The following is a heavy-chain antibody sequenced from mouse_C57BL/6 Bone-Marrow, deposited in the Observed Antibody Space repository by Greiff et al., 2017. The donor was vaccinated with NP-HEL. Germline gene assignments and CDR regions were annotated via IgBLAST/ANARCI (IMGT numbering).Heavy chain of an antibody. CDR3: ARIGDYYGSIDSYYAMDY. CDR1: GYTFTSYW. CDR2: IDPSVSET. D-gene: IGHD1-1*01. Sequence: QVQLQQPGAELVRPGSSVKLSCKASGYTFTSYWMHWVKQRPIQGLEWIGNIDPSVSETHYNQKFKDKATLTVDKSSSTAYMQLSSLTSEDSAVYYCARIGDYYGSIDSYYAMDYWGQGTSVTVSS. J-gene: IGHJ4*01. V-gene: IGHV1-52*01.